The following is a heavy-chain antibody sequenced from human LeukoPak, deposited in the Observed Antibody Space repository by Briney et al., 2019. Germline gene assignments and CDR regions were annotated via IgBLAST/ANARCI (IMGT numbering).Heavy chain of an antibody. CDR2: ISGSGGST. D-gene: IGHD6-19*01. V-gene: IGHV3-23*01. CDR1: GFTFNNYA. CDR3: AKDRVAVAGQAQDAFDI. J-gene: IGHJ3*02. Sequence: GGSLRLSCAASGFTFNNYAMSWVRQAPGKGLEWVSAISGSGGSTYYADSVKGRFTIHRDNSKNTLYLQMNSLRAEDTAVYDCAKDRVAVAGQAQDAFDIWGQGPVVTVSS.